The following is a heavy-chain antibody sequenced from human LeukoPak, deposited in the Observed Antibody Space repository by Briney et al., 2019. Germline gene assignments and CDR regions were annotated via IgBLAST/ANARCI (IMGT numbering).Heavy chain of an antibody. V-gene: IGHV3-53*01. CDR3: AKGLSHYYYGMDV. CDR2: IYSGSST. Sequence: GGSLTLSCAASGFTVSSHYMSWVRQAPGKGLEWVSVIYSGSSTYYADSVKGRFTISRDNSKNTLYLQMNSLRAEDTAVYYCAKGLSHYYYGMDVWGQGTTVTVSS. CDR1: GFTVSSHY. J-gene: IGHJ6*02.